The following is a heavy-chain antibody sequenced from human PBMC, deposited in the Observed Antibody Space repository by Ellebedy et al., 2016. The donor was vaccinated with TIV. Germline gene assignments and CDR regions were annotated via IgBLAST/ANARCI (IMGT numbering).Heavy chain of an antibody. V-gene: IGHV5-51*01. J-gene: IGHJ4*02. CDR1: DYTFNPNW. CDR2: TSPTDSET. Sequence: PGGSLRLSCKGSDYTFNPNWVGRVRQMPGKGLLWIGITSPTDSETMYRPAFQGQVTISADKSTRTAYLQWSSLNQSDSGMYDWASRGRLPLAGIIYWGQGTLVTVSS. CDR3: ASRGRLPLAGIIY. D-gene: IGHD3-16*01.